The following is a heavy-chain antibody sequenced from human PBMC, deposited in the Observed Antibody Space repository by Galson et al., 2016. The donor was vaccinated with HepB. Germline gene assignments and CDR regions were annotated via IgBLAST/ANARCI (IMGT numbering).Heavy chain of an antibody. CDR1: GDSITTPTHY. J-gene: IGHJ4*02. D-gene: IGHD2-8*01. V-gene: IGHV4-39*01. CDR2: VSHNESP. Sequence: SETLSLTCTVSGDSITTPTHYWGWIRQPPGKGLEWIGSVSHNESPYHNPSLKSRVTISIDTSKNQFSLQMTSVTAADTAVYYCARHDVDCTDGRCQSYFFASWGQGTLVIVSS. CDR3: ARHDVDCTDGRCQSYFFAS.